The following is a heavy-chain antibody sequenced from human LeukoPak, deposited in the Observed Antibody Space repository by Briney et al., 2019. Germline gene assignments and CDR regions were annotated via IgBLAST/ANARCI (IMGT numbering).Heavy chain of an antibody. J-gene: IGHJ4*02. CDR3: ARGAAAGADYFDY. CDR1: GGSISSGGYS. V-gene: IGHV4-30-2*01. CDR2: IYHSGST. D-gene: IGHD6-13*01. Sequence: SQTLSLTCAVSGGSISSGGYSWSWIRQPPGKGLEWIGYIYHSGSTYYNPSLKSRVTISVDRSKNQFSLKLSSVTAADTAVYYCARGAAAGADYFDYWGQGTLVTVSS.